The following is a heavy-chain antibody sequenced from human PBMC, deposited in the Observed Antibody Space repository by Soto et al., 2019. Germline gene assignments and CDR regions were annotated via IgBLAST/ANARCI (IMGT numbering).Heavy chain of an antibody. Sequence: EVQLLESGGGLVQHGGSLRLSCAGSGFTLSSYAMSWVGQALGKGLEWVSGISGSGGTTFYADSGKGRFTVSRDNSKNTLYLQMNSLRAEDTAVYYCAKVGYGGEGAVYWYFDLWGRGTLVTVSS. J-gene: IGHJ2*01. CDR2: ISGSGGTT. CDR1: GFTLSSYA. D-gene: IGHD4-17*01. CDR3: AKVGYGGEGAVYWYFDL. V-gene: IGHV3-23*01.